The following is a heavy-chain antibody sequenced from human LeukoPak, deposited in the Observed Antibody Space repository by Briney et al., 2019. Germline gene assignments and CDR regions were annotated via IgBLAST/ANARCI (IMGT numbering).Heavy chain of an antibody. CDR3: ARRDSTTVTSNWFDP. V-gene: IGHV4-30-2*01. CDR2: MYYRGSS. Sequence: SQPLSLPFAVSGDSISSGGYSWGWIRPPPGKGLEWIGYMYYRGSSYYNPSLKSRVTIEIDGSKNQLSLKLRFVTDADTAVYYCARRDSTTVTSNWFDPWGQGTLVTVSS. D-gene: IGHD4-17*01. J-gene: IGHJ5*02. CDR1: GDSISSGGYS.